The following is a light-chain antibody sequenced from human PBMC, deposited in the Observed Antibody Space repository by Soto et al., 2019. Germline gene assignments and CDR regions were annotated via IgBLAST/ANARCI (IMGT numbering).Light chain of an antibody. V-gene: IGKV1-5*03. CDR3: QQYHTT. Sequence: DIQMTQSPSTLSASVGDRVTITCRASQSISSWLAWYQQKPGKAPKLLIYKASSLESGVPSRFSGSGSGTEFTLTISSLQPDDFATYYCQQYHTTFGGGTKVEIK. J-gene: IGKJ4*01. CDR1: QSISSW. CDR2: KAS.